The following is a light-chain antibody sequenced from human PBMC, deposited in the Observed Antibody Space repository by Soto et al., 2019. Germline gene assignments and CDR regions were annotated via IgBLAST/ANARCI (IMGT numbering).Light chain of an antibody. CDR3: CSYAGSSVGV. Sequence: QSALTQPRSVSGSPGQSVIISCTGTSSDVGGYKNVSWYQQHPGKAPKLVIYDVSERPSGVPDRFSGSKSGNTASLTISGLQAEDEADYHCCSYAGSSVGVFGGGTKLTVL. CDR2: DVS. J-gene: IGLJ3*02. CDR1: SSDVGGYKN. V-gene: IGLV2-11*01.